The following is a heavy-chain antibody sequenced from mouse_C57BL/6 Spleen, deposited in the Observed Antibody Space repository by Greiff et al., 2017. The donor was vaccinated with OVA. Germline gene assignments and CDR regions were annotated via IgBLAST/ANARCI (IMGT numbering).Heavy chain of an antibody. V-gene: IGHV1-15*01. J-gene: IGHJ3*01. CDR1: GYTFTDYE. CDR2: IDPETGGT. CDR3: TPYYYGSSPAWFAY. D-gene: IGHD1-1*01. Sequence: VKLQQSGAELVRPGASVTLSCKASGYTFTDYEMHWVKQTPVHGLEWIGAIDPETGGTAYNQKFKGKAILTADKSSSTAYMELRSLTSEDSAVYYCTPYYYGSSPAWFAYWGQGTLVTVSA.